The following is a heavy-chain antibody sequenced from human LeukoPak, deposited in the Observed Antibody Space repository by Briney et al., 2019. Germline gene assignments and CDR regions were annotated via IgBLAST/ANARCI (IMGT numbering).Heavy chain of an antibody. CDR3: AREGSSTSCYTY. Sequence: GASVKVSCKASGDTFSSDTITWVRQTPGQGLEWMGRIIPMFGIPNYAQKFQDRVTITADKSTSTAYMELSSLRSEDTAVYYCAREGSSTSCYTYWGQGTLVTVSS. V-gene: IGHV1-69*04. CDR1: GDTFSSDT. CDR2: IIPMFGIP. D-gene: IGHD2-2*02. J-gene: IGHJ4*02.